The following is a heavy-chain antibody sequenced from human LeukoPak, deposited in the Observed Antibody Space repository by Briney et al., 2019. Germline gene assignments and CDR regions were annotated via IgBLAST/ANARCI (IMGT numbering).Heavy chain of an antibody. CDR3: ARARYSSAPFDC. CDR2: IYYSGST. J-gene: IGHJ4*02. CDR1: GGSISSYS. D-gene: IGHD6-25*01. V-gene: IGHV4-59*01. Sequence: SETLSLTCIVPGGSISSYSRSWVRQPPGKGLEWIGYIYYSGSTNYNPSLKSRVTISVVTSKNQFSLKLSSVTAADTAVYYCARARYSSAPFDCWGQGTLITVSS.